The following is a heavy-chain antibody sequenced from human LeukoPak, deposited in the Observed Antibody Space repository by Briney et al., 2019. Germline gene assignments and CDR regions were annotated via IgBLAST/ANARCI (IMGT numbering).Heavy chain of an antibody. D-gene: IGHD3-9*01. CDR2: ISAYNGNT. J-gene: IGHJ3*02. V-gene: IGHV1-18*01. Sequence: ASVKVSCKTSGYTFTSYGYSWVRQAPGQGLEWMGWISAYNGNTNYAQKLQGRVTMTTDTSTSTAYMELRSLRSDDTAVYYCARVPYDILTGYYSFDIWGQGTMVTVSS. CDR1: GYTFTSYG. CDR3: ARVPYDILTGYYSFDI.